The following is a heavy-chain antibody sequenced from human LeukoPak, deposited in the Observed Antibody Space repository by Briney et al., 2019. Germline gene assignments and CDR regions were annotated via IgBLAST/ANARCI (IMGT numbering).Heavy chain of an antibody. V-gene: IGHV4-4*02. D-gene: IGHD3-10*01. CDR3: ARDHGSGSYSFDY. CDR2: IYHSGST. J-gene: IGHJ4*02. CDR1: GGSISSSNW. Sequence: SETLSLTCAVSGGSISSSNWWSWVRQPPGKGLEWIGEIYHSGSTNYNPSLKSRVTISVDKSKNQFSLKLSSVTAADTAVYYCARDHGSGSYSFDYWGQGTLVTVSS.